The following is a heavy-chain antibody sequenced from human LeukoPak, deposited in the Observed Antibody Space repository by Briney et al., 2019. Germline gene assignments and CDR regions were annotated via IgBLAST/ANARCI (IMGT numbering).Heavy chain of an antibody. CDR2: ISGTGGST. Sequence: GGSLRLSCAASGFTFSSYAMSWVRQAPGKGLEWVSAISGTGGSTYHADSVKGRCTISRDNSKNTLYLQMNSLRAEDTAVYYCAKDAGIGAGGIFEYWGQGTLVTVSS. D-gene: IGHD6-13*01. CDR3: AKDAGIGAGGIFEY. V-gene: IGHV3-23*01. CDR1: GFTFSSYA. J-gene: IGHJ4*02.